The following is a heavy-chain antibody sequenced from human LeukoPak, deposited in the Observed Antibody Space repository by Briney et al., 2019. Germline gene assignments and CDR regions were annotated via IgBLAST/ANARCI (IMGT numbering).Heavy chain of an antibody. CDR3: ASGTGYSSSWNFDY. CDR2: IIPIFGTA. CDR1: GCTFSSYA. Sequence: SVKVSCKASGCTFSSYAISWVRQAPGQGLEWMGGIIPIFGTANYAQKFQGRVTITTDESTSTAYMELSSLRSEDTAVYYCASGTGYSSSWNFDYWGQGTLVTVSS. D-gene: IGHD6-13*01. J-gene: IGHJ4*02. V-gene: IGHV1-69*05.